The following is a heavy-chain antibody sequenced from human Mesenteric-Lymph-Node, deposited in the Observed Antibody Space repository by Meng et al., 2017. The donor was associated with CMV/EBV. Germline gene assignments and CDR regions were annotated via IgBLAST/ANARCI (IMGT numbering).Heavy chain of an antibody. Sequence: GSLRLSCTVSGGSISSYYWGWIRQPPGKGLEWIGSIYHSGSTYYNPSLKSRVTISVDTSKNQFSLKLSSVTAADTAVYYCARLVTIFGGAFDYWGQGTLVTVSS. CDR3: ARLVTIFGGAFDY. J-gene: IGHJ4*02. V-gene: IGHV4-38-2*02. D-gene: IGHD3-9*01. CDR1: GGSISSYY. CDR2: IYHSGST.